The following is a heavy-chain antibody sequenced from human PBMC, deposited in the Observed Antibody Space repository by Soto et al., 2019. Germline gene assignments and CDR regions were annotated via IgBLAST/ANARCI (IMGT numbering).Heavy chain of an antibody. V-gene: IGHV4-31*03. J-gene: IGHJ4*02. CDR3: ASSWGYCSGGSCPQDY. CDR2: IYYSGST. Sequence: QVQLQESGPGLVKPSQTLSLTCTVSGGSISSGGYYWSWIRQHPGKGLEWIGYIYYSGSTYYNPSLKRRVTISXGTXKXQFSLKLSSVTAADTAVYYCASSWGYCSGGSCPQDYWGQGTLVTVSS. CDR1: GGSISSGGYY. D-gene: IGHD2-15*01.